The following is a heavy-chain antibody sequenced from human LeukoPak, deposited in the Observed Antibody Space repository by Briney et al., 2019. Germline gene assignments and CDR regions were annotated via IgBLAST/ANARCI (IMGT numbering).Heavy chain of an antibody. V-gene: IGHV3-49*04. CDR3: TRDPYYFDSSGYYHHAFDI. J-gene: IGHJ3*02. Sequence: GRSLRLSCTGFGFTFRDYAVSWVRQAPGKGLECIGFIRSKVYGGTTEYAASVKGRFTISRDDSKSIAYLQMNSLKTGDTAVYYCTRDPYYFDSSGYYHHAFDIWGQGTMVAVSS. CDR2: IRSKVYGGTT. D-gene: IGHD3-22*01. CDR1: GFTFRDYA.